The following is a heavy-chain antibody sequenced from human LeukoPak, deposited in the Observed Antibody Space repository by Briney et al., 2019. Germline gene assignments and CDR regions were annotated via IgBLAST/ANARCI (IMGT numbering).Heavy chain of an antibody. D-gene: IGHD4-23*01. CDR2: INPSGGST. J-gene: IGHJ4*02. CDR3: ARVMTTVVSYFDY. CDR1: GYTFTNYY. Sequence: ASVKVSCKASGYTFTNYYVHWVRQAPGQGLAWMGIINPSGGSTNYAQRFQGRVTVTRDTSTSTVHLELSSLRSEDTAVYYCARVMTTVVSYFDYWGQGTLVTVSS. V-gene: IGHV1-46*01.